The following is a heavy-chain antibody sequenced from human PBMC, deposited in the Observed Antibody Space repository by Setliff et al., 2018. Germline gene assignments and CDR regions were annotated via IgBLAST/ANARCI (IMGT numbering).Heavy chain of an antibody. D-gene: IGHD6-6*01. J-gene: IGHJ4*02. CDR3: ARGSSSSGVDY. Sequence: PGGSLRLSCAASGFTFSPYIIHWVRQAPGKGLEWISYISSSGTSIYYADSVKGRFTISKDNAKNSLYLQMNSLRAEDTAVYYCARGSSSSGVDYWGQGTLVTVSS. CDR2: ISSSGTSI. CDR1: GFTFSPYI. V-gene: IGHV3-48*04.